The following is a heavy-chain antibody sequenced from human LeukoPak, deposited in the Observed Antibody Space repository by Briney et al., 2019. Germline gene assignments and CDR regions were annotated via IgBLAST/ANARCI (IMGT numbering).Heavy chain of an antibody. CDR2: ISSSGGTT. Sequence: PGGSLRLSCAGSGFTFSSYEMNWVRQAPGKGLEWVSYISSSGGTTHYADSVRGRFTISRDNAKNSLYLQMNSLRVEDTAVYYCARVRSYDSGVYYYDYWGQGTLVTVSS. V-gene: IGHV3-48*03. D-gene: IGHD3-22*01. J-gene: IGHJ4*02. CDR1: GFTFSSYE. CDR3: ARVRSYDSGVYYYDY.